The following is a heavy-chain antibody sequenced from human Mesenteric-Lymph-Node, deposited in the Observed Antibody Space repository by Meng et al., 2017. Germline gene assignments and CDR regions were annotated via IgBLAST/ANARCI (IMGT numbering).Heavy chain of an antibody. J-gene: IGHJ4*02. CDR1: GGSVSSGNNY. CDR3: ASFDHIPRRNYFDY. D-gene: IGHD2-21*01. V-gene: IGHV4-30-4*01. Sequence: QVQPQEAGPGLVKPSQTLSLTCTVSGGSVSSGNNYWIWIRQPPGKGLEWIGYIYYSGRTYYNPSLESRVTMSVDTSKNQFSLNLNSVTAADTAVYYCASFDHIPRRNYFDYWGQGTLVTVSS. CDR2: IYYSGRT.